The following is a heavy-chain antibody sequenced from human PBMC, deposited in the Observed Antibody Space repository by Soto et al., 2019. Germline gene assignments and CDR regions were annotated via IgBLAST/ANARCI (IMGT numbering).Heavy chain of an antibody. CDR3: ARGGRYDAFDI. J-gene: IGHJ3*02. Sequence: SETLSLTCTVSGGSVSSGSYYWSWIRQPPGKGLEWIGYIYYSGSTNYNPTLKSRVTISVDTSKNQCSLKLSSVTAADTAVYYCARGGRYDAFDIWGQGTMVTVSS. V-gene: IGHV4-61*01. CDR1: GGSVSSGSYY. D-gene: IGHD1-1*01. CDR2: IYYSGST.